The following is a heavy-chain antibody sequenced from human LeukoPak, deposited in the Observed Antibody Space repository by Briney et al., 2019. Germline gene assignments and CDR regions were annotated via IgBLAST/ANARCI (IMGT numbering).Heavy chain of an antibody. CDR3: AKGNTYYYGSGSYQSY. V-gene: IGHV3-23*01. CDR1: GFTFSSYA. CDR2: ISGSGGST. J-gene: IGHJ4*02. D-gene: IGHD3-10*01. Sequence: GGSLRLSCAATGFTFSSYAMSWVRQAPGKGLEWVSAISGSGGSTYYADSVKGRFTISRDNSKNTLYLQMNSLRAEDTAVYYCAKGNTYYYGSGSYQSYWGQGTLVTVSS.